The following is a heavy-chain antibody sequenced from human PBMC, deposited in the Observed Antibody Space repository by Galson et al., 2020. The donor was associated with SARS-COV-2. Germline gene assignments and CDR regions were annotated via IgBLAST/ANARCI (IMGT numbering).Heavy chain of an antibody. J-gene: IGHJ3*02. CDR2: FDPEDGET. V-gene: IGHV1-24*01. Sequence: ASVTVSCKVSGYTLTELSMHWVRQAPGKGLEWMGGFDPEDGETIYAQKFQGRVTMTEDTSTDTAYMELSSLRSEDTAVYYCATDRMTTYSFDIWGQGTMVTVSS. CDR1: GYTLTELS. D-gene: IGHD4-17*01. CDR3: ATDRMTTYSFDI.